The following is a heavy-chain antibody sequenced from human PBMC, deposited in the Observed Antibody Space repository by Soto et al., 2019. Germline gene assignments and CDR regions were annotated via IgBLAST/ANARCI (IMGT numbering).Heavy chain of an antibody. V-gene: IGHV3-53*04. CDR2: IYSGGST. CDR3: VSSGWYGVYAFDI. CDR1: GFTVSSNY. D-gene: IGHD6-19*01. J-gene: IGHJ3*02. Sequence: GGSLRLSCAASGFTVSSNYMSWVRQAPGKGLEWVSVIYSGGSTYYADSVKGRFTISRHNSKNTLYLQMNSLRAEDTAVYYCVSSGWYGVYAFDIWGQGTMVTVSS.